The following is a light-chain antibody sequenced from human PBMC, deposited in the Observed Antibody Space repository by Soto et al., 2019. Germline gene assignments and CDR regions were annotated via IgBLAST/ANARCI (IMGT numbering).Light chain of an antibody. J-gene: IGKJ1*01. V-gene: IGKV3-15*01. CDR1: QNIDNK. CDR2: DAS. Sequence: EIVMTQSPATLSVSPGERATLSCRASQNIDNKLVWYQQKPGQVPRLLIYDASTRATGIPARFSGSGSGTEFPLTISRLQSEDFAFYYCQQFHYWWTFGQGTKVEIK. CDR3: QQFHYWWT.